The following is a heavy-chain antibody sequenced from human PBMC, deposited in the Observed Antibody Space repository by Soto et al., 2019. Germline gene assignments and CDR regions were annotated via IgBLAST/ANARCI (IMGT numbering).Heavy chain of an antibody. V-gene: IGHV1-18*01. CDR3: AREGVAPYCYYGMDV. D-gene: IGHD5-12*01. CDR1: GYTFTRSG. CDR2: ISSYNGDT. J-gene: IGHJ6*02. Sequence: QVQLVQSGAEVKKPGASVKVSCKASGYTFTRSGISWVRQAPGQGPEWMGWISSYNGDTNYAQTFQGRVTMTTDTSXXTAYMELRSLRSDDTAVYYCAREGVAPYCYYGMDVWGQGTPVTVSS.